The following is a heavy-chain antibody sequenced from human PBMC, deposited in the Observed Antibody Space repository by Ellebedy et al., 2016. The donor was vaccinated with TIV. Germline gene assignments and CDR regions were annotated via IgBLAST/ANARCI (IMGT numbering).Heavy chain of an antibody. CDR3: ARDAGGYDV. V-gene: IGHV3-7*01. D-gene: IGHD3-22*01. Sequence: PGGSLRLSCAASGFTFNNRWMSWLRQTPGKGLEWVANLNEDGTAKYYVDSVKGRFTISRDNAKNSLYLQMNSLRVEDTAVYYCARDAGGYDVWGQGTMVTVSS. CDR2: LNEDGTAK. J-gene: IGHJ3*01. CDR1: GFTFNNRW.